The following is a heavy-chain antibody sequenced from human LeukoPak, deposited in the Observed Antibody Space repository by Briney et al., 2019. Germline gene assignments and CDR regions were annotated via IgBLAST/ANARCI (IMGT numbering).Heavy chain of an antibody. Sequence: SKTLSLTCIVSGGSISSYYWSWIRQPPGKGLEWIGYIYYSGSTNYNPSLKSRVTISVDTSKNQFSLKLSSVTAADTAVYYCARGLMMAVAGRGEFHYWGQGTLVTVSS. CDR3: ARGLMMAVAGRGEFHY. CDR2: IYYSGST. D-gene: IGHD6-13*01. CDR1: GGSISSYY. J-gene: IGHJ4*02. V-gene: IGHV4-59*01.